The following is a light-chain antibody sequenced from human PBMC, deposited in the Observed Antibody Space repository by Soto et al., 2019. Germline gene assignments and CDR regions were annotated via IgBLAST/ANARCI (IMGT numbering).Light chain of an antibody. J-gene: IGKJ5*01. V-gene: IGKV3-20*01. Sequence: EIVLTQSPGTLSLSPGEGATLSCRASQSVSSSYIAWYQQRPGQTPSLLIYGASTRATGIPDRFSGSGSGTDFTLTISRLEPEDFAVYYCQQYGSSPPTFGQGTRLEIK. CDR3: QQYGSSPPT. CDR2: GAS. CDR1: QSVSSSY.